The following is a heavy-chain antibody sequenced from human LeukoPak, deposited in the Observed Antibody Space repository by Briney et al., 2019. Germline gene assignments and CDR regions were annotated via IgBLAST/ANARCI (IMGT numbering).Heavy chain of an antibody. J-gene: IGHJ4*02. D-gene: IGHD3-22*01. CDR3: ARAVGYYFDNSGPSKTFDY. CDR2: IYHSGTT. Sequence: SETLSVTCTVSGGSFRSSSHYWGWIRQPPGEGLEWIGIIYHSGTTYYNASLKSRVTISVDTSKNQFSLKLSSVTAADTAVYYCARAVGYYFDNSGPSKTFDYWGQGTLVTVSS. CDR1: GGSFRSSSHY. V-gene: IGHV4-39*07.